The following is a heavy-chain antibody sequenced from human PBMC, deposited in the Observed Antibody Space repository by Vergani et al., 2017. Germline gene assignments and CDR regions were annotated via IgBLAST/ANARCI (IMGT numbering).Heavy chain of an antibody. D-gene: IGHD1-26*01. CDR2: INHSGSN. CDR1: GGSFSGYY. Sequence: QVQLQQWGAGLLKPSETLSLTCAVYGGSFSGYYWSWIRQPPGKGLEWIGEINHSGSNNYNPSLKSRVIISVDTSKNQFSLKLNSVTAADTAVYYCARGLGKWERYDYYYYMDVWGKGTTVTVSS. V-gene: IGHV4-34*01. J-gene: IGHJ6*03. CDR3: ARGLGKWERYDYYYYMDV.